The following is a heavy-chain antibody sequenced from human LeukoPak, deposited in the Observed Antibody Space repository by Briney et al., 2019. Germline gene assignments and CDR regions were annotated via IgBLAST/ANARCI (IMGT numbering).Heavy chain of an antibody. CDR2: ISNNGGTT. D-gene: IGHD2-2*01. J-gene: IGHJ6*02. CDR3: AKALSRYYYYGMDV. V-gene: IGHV3-64*01. CDR1: GFTFSTYA. Sequence: GGSLRLSCAASGFTFSTYAMHWVRQAPGKGLKYVSGISNNGGTTYYANSVKGRFTISRDNSKNTLYLQMNSLRAEDTAVYYCAKALSRYYYYGMDVWGQGTTVTVSS.